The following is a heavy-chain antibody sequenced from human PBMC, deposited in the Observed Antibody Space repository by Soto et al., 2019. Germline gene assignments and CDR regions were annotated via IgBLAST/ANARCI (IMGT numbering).Heavy chain of an antibody. Sequence: PGGSLRLSCAASGFTFSSYAMSWVRQAPGKGLEWVSTVSGTGGSTYYAASVKGRFTISRDISKKTLYLQLNSLRAEDTAVYYCLRGNSGYGNFDYWGQGTRVTVS. CDR1: GFTFSSYA. J-gene: IGHJ4*02. CDR3: LRGNSGYGNFDY. D-gene: IGHD5-12*01. V-gene: IGHV3-23*01. CDR2: VSGTGGST.